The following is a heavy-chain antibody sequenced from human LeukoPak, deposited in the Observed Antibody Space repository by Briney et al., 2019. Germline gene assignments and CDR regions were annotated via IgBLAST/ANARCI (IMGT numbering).Heavy chain of an antibody. CDR1: GFTFSSYW. CDR2: IKQDGSEK. J-gene: IGHJ5*02. D-gene: IGHD3-10*01. V-gene: IGHV3-7*05. CDR3: ARSMVRGVPGPAEGFDP. Sequence: GGSLRLSCAASGFTFSSYWMSWVRQAPGKGLEWVANIKQDGSEKYYVDSVKGRFTISRDSAKNSLYLQMNSLRAEDTAVYYCARSMVRGVPGPAEGFDPWGQGTLVTVSS.